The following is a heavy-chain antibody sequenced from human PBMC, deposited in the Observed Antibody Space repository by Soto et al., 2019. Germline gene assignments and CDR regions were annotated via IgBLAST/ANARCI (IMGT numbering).Heavy chain of an antibody. CDR1: GGTFSSYA. CDR3: ASGYSSGWRYFDY. CDR2: IIPIFGTA. Sequence: SVKVSCKASGGTFSSYAISWVRPAPGQGLEWMGGIIPIFGTANYAQKFQGRVTITADKSTSTAYMELSSLRSEDTAVYYCASGYSSGWRYFDYWGQGTLVTVS. V-gene: IGHV1-69*06. D-gene: IGHD6-19*01. J-gene: IGHJ4*02.